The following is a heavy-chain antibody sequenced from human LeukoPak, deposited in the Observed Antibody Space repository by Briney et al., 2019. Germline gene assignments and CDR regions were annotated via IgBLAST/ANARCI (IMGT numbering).Heavy chain of an antibody. CDR3: ARGVPYTNNWFDP. CDR1: GYTFTSYD. Sequence: GASVKVSCKASGYTFTSYDINWVRQASGQGLEWMGWMNPNSGNTGYAQKFQGRVTMTRNTSISTAYMELSSLRSEDTAVCYCARGVPYTNNWFDPWGQGTLVTVSS. V-gene: IGHV1-8*01. CDR2: MNPNSGNT. D-gene: IGHD4-11*01. J-gene: IGHJ5*02.